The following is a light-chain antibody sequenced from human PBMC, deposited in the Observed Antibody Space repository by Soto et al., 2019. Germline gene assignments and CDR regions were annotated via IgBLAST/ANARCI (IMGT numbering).Light chain of an antibody. V-gene: IGKV3-15*01. J-gene: IGKJ2*01. CDR3: QQYDQWPRGT. Sequence: EIVLTQSPAALSVSPGERATLSCRASQSIDPDLAWYPQKPGQAPRPLIYGASNRATGIPARFSGSGSGTEFTLTIGSLQSEDFAGYYCQQYDQWPRGTLGQGTKLEI. CDR1: QSIDPD. CDR2: GAS.